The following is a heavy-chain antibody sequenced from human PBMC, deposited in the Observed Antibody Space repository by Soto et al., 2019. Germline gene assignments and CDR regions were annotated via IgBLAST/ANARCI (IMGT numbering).Heavy chain of an antibody. V-gene: IGHV1-2*02. Sequence: QVQLVQSGAEVKEPGDSVRVSCEASGYTFTAYYIHWVRQAPGQGLEWMGWINTKFGDTTYAQDFQGRVSMTRDMSIRPVYMEVSRLNAGDTAIYYCARNLDYYYGPGSGNGHGFWGQGTTVTVFS. CDR1: GYTFTAYY. J-gene: IGHJ6*02. D-gene: IGHD3-10*01. CDR2: INTKFGDT. CDR3: ARNLDYYYGPGSGNGHGF.